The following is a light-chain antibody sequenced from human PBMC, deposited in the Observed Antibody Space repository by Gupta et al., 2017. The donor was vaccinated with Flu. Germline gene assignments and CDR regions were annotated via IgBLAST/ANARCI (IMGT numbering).Light chain of an antibody. V-gene: IGKV1-39*01. Sequence: IQMSQSPSSLSAVVGDKVAITCRTSGSISTFLSWYQQKPGQAPTLLIYTASTLTTGVPSRFSGSGSETDFTLTISRQQPEDLATYYCQQSYSVPDTFGQGTKLEIK. CDR2: TAS. J-gene: IGKJ2*01. CDR1: GSISTF. CDR3: QQSYSVPDT.